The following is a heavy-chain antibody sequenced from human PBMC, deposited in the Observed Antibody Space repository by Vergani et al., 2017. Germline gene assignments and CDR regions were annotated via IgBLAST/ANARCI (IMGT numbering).Heavy chain of an antibody. CDR3: ARSGDIVATSNFDY. CDR2: IWYDGSKK. J-gene: IGHJ4*02. V-gene: IGHV3-33*01. Sequence: QVQLVESGGGVVQPGRSLRLSCAASGFTFSSYGMHWVRQAPGKGLEWVAVIWYDGSKKYYADSVKGRFIISRDNSKNTLYLQMNSLRAEDTAVYYCARSGDIVATSNFDYWGQGTLVTVSS. D-gene: IGHD5-12*01. CDR1: GFTFSSYG.